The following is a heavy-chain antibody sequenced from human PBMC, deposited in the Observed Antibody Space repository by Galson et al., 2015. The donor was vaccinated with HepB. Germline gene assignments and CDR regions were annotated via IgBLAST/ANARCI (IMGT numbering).Heavy chain of an antibody. CDR3: AREYYDSSGSRNDY. D-gene: IGHD3-22*01. CDR1: GFTFSSYW. Sequence: SLRLSCAASGFTFSSYWMYWVRQAPGKGLVGVSRIKTDGSSTNYADSVKGRFTVSRDNAKNTMYLQMNSLRAEDTAVYYCAREYYDSSGSRNDYWGQGTLVTVSS. V-gene: IGHV3-74*01. CDR2: IKTDGSST. J-gene: IGHJ4*02.